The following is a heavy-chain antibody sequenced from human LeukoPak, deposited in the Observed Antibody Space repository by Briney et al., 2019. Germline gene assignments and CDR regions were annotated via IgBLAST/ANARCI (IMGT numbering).Heavy chain of an antibody. CDR1: GVSITSYY. V-gene: IGHV4-59*08. D-gene: IGHD1-1*01. CDR2: IYYTGST. CDR3: ARPQHDALDI. J-gene: IGHJ3*02. Sequence: SETLSLTCTVSGVSITSYYWSWVRQPPGRGLEWIGYIYYTGSTNYNPSLKSRVTISVDTSKSQFSLKLSSMTAADTAVYYCARPQHDALDIWGQGTMVTVSS.